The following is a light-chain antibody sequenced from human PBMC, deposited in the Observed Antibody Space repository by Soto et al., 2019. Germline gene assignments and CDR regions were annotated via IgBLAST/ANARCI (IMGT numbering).Light chain of an antibody. CDR1: QSISSY. CDR3: QQSYSTPLT. CDR2: AAS. J-gene: IGKJ4*01. V-gene: IGKV1-39*01. Sequence: DIQMTQSPSSLSASVGDRVTITCRASQSISSYLNWYQQKPGKAPKLLIYAASSLQSGVPSRFSGIGSGTAFTLTISSLQPEDFATYDCQQSYSTPLTFGGGTKVEIK.